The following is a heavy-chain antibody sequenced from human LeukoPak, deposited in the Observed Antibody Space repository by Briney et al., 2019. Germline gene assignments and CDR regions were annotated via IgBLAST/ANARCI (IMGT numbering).Heavy chain of an antibody. CDR1: GGSISSGSYY. CDR3: ARERGSSDWYPNWFDP. CDR2: IYSSGST. V-gene: IGHV4-61*02. Sequence: SETLSLTCTVSGGSISSGSYYWSWIRQPAGKGLEWIGRIYSSGSTNYNPSLKSRVTISLDTSKNQFSLKLSSVTAADTAVYYCARERGSSDWYPNWFDPWGQGTPVTVSS. J-gene: IGHJ5*02. D-gene: IGHD6-19*01.